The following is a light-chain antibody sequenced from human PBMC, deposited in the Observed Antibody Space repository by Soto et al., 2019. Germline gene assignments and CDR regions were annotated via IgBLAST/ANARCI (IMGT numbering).Light chain of an antibody. Sequence: EIVLTQSPGTLSLSPGERATLSCRASQSDSSSYLAWYQQKPGQAPRLLIYGASSRATGIPDRFSGSGSGTDFTLTISRLEPEDFAVYYCQKHGSLQGITFAQGTRLEIK. J-gene: IGKJ5*01. CDR1: QSDSSSY. V-gene: IGKV3-20*01. CDR3: QKHGSLQGIT. CDR2: GAS.